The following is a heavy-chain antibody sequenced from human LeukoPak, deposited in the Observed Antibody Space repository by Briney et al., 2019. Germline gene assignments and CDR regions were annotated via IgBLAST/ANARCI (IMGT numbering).Heavy chain of an antibody. V-gene: IGHV1-2*06. CDR3: ARDRDRLWFGESYGMDV. CDR2: INPNSGGT. D-gene: IGHD3-10*01. J-gene: IGHJ6*02. CDR1: GYTFTGYY. Sequence: ASVKVSCKASGYTFTGYYMHWVRRAPGQGLEWMGRINPNSGGTNYAQKFQGRVTMTRDTSISTAYMELSRLRSDDTAVYYCARDRDRLWFGESYGMDVWGQGTTVTVSS.